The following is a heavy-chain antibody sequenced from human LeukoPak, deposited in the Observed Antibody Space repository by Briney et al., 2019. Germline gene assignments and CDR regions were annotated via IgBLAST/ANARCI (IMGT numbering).Heavy chain of an antibody. J-gene: IGHJ2*01. CDR2: INHSGST. CDR3: ARGHPHYDFWSGYPPGWYFDL. V-gene: IGHV4-34*01. CDR1: GRSFSGYY. D-gene: IGHD3-3*01. Sequence: SETLSLTCAVDGRSFSGYYWSLIRQPPGKGLEWIGEINHSGSTNYNPSLKSRVTISVDTSKNQFSLKLSSVTAADTAVYYCARGHPHYDFWSGYPPGWYFDLWGRGTLVTVSS.